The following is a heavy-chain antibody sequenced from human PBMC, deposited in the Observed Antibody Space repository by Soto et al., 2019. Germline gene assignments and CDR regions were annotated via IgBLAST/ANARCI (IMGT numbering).Heavy chain of an antibody. Sequence: SETLSLTCAVYGGSFSGYSWTWIRQPPGTGLEWIGEINHSGATNYNPSLKSRVTISVDKSKNQFSLKLNSVTAADTAMFYCETQGFYRMGVWGRGPTGTVSS. CDR3: ETQGFYRMGV. J-gene: IGHJ6*04. CDR2: INHSGAT. V-gene: IGHV4-34*01. CDR1: GGSFSGYS.